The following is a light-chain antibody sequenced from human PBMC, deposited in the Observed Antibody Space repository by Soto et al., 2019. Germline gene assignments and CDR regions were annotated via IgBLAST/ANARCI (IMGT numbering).Light chain of an antibody. CDR1: QSISSW. CDR3: QQYHTSSIT. CDR2: DAS. Sequence: DIQMTQSPSTLSASVGDRVTITCRASQSISSWLAWYQQKPGRAPKLLIYDASNLESGVPSGFSGTGSGTEFTLSIDSLQPDDFATYYCQQYHTSSITFGQGTRLEIK. J-gene: IGKJ5*01. V-gene: IGKV1-5*01.